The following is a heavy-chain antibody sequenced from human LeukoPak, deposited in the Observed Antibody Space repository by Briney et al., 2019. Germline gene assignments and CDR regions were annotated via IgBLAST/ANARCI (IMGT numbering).Heavy chain of an antibody. CDR2: VSSDGDKK. CDR3: AKEGLYTTDWYGNWFDS. CDR1: GFTFSYFS. J-gene: IGHJ5*01. D-gene: IGHD2-2*02. V-gene: IGHV3-30*09. Sequence: PGGSLRLSCAASGFTFSYFSMHWVRQAPGKGLEWVAVVSSDGDKKNYADSVKGRFDIPRDNSKNTLSLQMNNVRPEDTALYYCAKEGLYTTDWYGNWFDSWGQGTLVTVSS.